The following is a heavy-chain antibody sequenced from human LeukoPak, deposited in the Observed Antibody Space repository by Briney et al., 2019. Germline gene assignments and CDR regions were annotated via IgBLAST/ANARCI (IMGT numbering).Heavy chain of an antibody. CDR2: INPNSGGT. D-gene: IGHD2-21*02. CDR3: ARDRDVDFDY. V-gene: IGHV1-2*02. J-gene: IGHJ4*02. CDR1: GYTFTGYY. Sequence: ASVKVSCKASGYTFTGYYMHWVRQAPGQGLEWMGWINPNSGGTNYAQKFQGRVTMTRDTSISTASMELSSLTSDDTAVYYCARDRDVDFDYWGQGTLVTVSS.